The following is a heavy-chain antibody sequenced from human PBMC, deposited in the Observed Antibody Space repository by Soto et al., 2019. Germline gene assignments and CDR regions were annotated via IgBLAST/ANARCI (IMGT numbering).Heavy chain of an antibody. J-gene: IGHJ4*02. CDR2: INPAGGTT. CDR1: GYSFTSTY. CDR3: SMKVVTYYDN. Sequence: QVQLVQSGAEVKKPGASVRISCRASGYSFTSTYVHWVRQAPGQGPEWMGIINPAGGTTYYAQKFQGRLTITSDTSTDTVFMDLNDLTSDDTAVYFCSMKVVTYYDNWGQGTILTVSS. V-gene: IGHV1-46*01. D-gene: IGHD2-21*02.